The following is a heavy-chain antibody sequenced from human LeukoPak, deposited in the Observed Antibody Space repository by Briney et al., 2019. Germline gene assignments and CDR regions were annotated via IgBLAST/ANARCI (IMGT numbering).Heavy chain of an antibody. Sequence: GGSLRLSCAASGFTFDDYAMHWVRQAPGKGLEWVSGISWNSGSIGYADSVKGRFTISRDNAKNSLYLQMNSLRAEDTALYYCAKDGGDGYNLKPSGFDYWGQGTLVTVSS. CDR3: AKDGGDGYNLKPSGFDY. J-gene: IGHJ4*02. CDR2: ISWNSGSI. CDR1: GFTFDDYA. V-gene: IGHV3-9*01. D-gene: IGHD5-24*01.